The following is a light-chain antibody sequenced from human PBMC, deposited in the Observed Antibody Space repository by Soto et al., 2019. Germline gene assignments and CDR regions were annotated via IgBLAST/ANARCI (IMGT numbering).Light chain of an antibody. CDR3: QQRTNWPPT. CDR1: QSVSSY. Sequence: EIVLTQPPATLSLSPGERATLSCRASQSVSSYLAWYQQKPGQAPRLLMYDASNRATGIPARFSGSGSGTDFTLTISSLEPEDFAVYYCQQRTNWPPTFGQGTRVEIK. V-gene: IGKV3-11*01. J-gene: IGKJ1*01. CDR2: DAS.